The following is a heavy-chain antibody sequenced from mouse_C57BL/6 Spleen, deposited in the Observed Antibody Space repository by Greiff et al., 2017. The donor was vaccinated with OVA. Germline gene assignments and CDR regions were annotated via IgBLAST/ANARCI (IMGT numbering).Heavy chain of an antibody. V-gene: IGHV5-17*01. Sequence: EVKVVESGGGLVKPGGSLKLSCAASGFTFSDYGMHWVRQAPEKGLEWVAYISSGSSTIYYADTVKGRFTISRDNAKNTLFLQMTSLRSEDTAMYYCARGYYGSSSRGWVDYWGQGTTLTVSS. J-gene: IGHJ2*01. CDR1: GFTFSDYG. CDR3: ARGYYGSSSRGWVDY. D-gene: IGHD1-1*01. CDR2: ISSGSSTI.